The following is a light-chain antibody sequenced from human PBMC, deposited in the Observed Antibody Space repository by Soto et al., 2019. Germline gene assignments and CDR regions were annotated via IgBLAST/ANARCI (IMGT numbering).Light chain of an antibody. J-gene: IGKJ1*01. Sequence: EIVLTQSPGTLSLSPGDTATLSCRASQSVSSSYLAWYQQKPGQAPRLLIYVASIRATGIPDRFSGSGSGTDYTLTINILEPEDFAVYYCQQYGSSPRTFGQGTKVENK. CDR2: VAS. CDR1: QSVSSSY. V-gene: IGKV3-20*01. CDR3: QQYGSSPRT.